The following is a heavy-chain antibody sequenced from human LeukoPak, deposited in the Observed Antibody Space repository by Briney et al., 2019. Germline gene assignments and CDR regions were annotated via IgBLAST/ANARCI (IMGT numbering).Heavy chain of an antibody. Sequence: VSVKVSCKASGYTFTVYYMHWGRQAPGQGLEWMGWINPKSGGTNYAQKFQGRVTMTSDTSISTAYMELSRLRSDDTAVYYCARVSNYYDSSGYYPSKALSYWGQGTLVTVSS. CDR1: GYTFTVYY. D-gene: IGHD3-22*01. CDR2: INPKSGGT. CDR3: ARVSNYYDSSGYYPSKALSY. V-gene: IGHV1-2*02. J-gene: IGHJ4*02.